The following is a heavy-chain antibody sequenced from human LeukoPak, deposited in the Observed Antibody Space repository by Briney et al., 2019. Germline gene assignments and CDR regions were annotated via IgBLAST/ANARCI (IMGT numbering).Heavy chain of an antibody. D-gene: IGHD6-19*01. V-gene: IGHV4-59*08. CDR2: IYYSGST. CDR1: GGSISSYY. J-gene: IGHJ4*02. CDR3: ARSSGWYRNFDY. Sequence: SETLSLTCTVSGGSISSYYWSWIRQPPGKGLEWIGYIYYSGSTNYNPSLKSRVTISVDTSKNQFSLKLSSVTAADTAVCYCARSSGWYRNFDYWGQGTLVTVSS.